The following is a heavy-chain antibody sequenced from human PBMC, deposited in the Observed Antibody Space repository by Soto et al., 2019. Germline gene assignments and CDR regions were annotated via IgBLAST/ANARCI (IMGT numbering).Heavy chain of an antibody. Sequence: ASEKLSCKASGYTFTSYGISWVRQPPGQGLEWMGWISAYNGNTNYAQKLQGRVTMTTDTSTSTAYMELRSLRSDDTAVYYCARTGDYFGWFDPWGQGTLVTVSS. J-gene: IGHJ5*02. CDR2: ISAYNGNT. D-gene: IGHD4-17*01. CDR1: GYTFTSYG. CDR3: ARTGDYFGWFDP. V-gene: IGHV1-18*04.